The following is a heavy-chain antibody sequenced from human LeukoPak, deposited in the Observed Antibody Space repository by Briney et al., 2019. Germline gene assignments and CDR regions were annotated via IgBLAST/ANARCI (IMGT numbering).Heavy chain of an antibody. CDR2: VEKTGGRA. Sequence: PGGSLRLFCAASGFKFRDYAMSWVRQAPGKGLEWVSTVEKTGGRAYYADSVKGRFTVSRDNSKNTLYLQMNSLRAEDTALYYCAKQQGALIQQWYFDYWGQGTLVTVSS. CDR1: GFKFRDYA. V-gene: IGHV3-23*01. J-gene: IGHJ4*02. CDR3: AKQQGALIQQWYFDY. D-gene: IGHD5-18*01.